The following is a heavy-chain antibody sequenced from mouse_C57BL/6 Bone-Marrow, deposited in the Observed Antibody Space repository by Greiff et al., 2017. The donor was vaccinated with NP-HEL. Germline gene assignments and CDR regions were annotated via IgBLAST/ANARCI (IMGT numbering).Heavy chain of an antibody. Sequence: DVMLVESGGGLVKPGGSLKLSCAASGFTFSSYAMSWVRQTPEKRLEWVATISDGGSYTYYPDNVKGRFTISRDNAKNNLYLQMSHLKSEDTAMYYCAREGFFMDYWGQGTSVTVSS. D-gene: IGHD3-2*02. CDR1: GFTFSSYA. V-gene: IGHV5-4*01. CDR3: AREGFFMDY. J-gene: IGHJ4*01. CDR2: ISDGGSYT.